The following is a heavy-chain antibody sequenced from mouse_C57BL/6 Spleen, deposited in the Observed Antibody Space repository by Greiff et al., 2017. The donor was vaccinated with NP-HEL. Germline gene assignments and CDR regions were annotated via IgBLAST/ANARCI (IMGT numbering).Heavy chain of an antibody. D-gene: IGHD1-1*01. CDR3: ARSYYYGSSGYFDV. Sequence: QVQLQQPGAELVRPGTSVKVSCKASGYAFTNYLIEWVKQRPGQGLEWIGVINPGSGGTNYNEKFKGKATLTADKSSSTAYMQLSSLTSEDSAVYFCARSYYYGSSGYFDVWGTGTTVTVSS. J-gene: IGHJ1*03. CDR1: GYAFTNYL. V-gene: IGHV1-54*01. CDR2: INPGSGGT.